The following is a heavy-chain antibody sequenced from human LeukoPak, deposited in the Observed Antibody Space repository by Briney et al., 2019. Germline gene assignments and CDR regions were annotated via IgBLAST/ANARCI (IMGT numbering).Heavy chain of an antibody. Sequence: TGGSLRLSCSASGFTCDYYTMHWLRPAPGNGLEWVSLISWDGGSTYYADSVKGRFTISRDNSKNSLYLQMNSLRTEDTALYYCAKDKARHTSEDCFDYWGQGTLVTVSS. J-gene: IGHJ4*02. CDR1: GFTCDYYT. CDR3: AKDKARHTSEDCFDY. D-gene: IGHD5-18*01. V-gene: IGHV3-43*01. CDR2: ISWDGGST.